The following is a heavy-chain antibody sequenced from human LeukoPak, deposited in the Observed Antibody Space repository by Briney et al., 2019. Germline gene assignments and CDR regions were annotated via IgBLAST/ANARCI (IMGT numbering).Heavy chain of an antibody. CDR3: AKEGRITMIVVVMFDAFDI. Sequence: PGGSLRLSCAASGFTFDDYAMHWVRQAPGKGLEWVSGISGSGGSTYHADSVKGRFTISRDNSKNTLYLQMNSLRAEDTAVYYCAKEGRITMIVVVMFDAFDIWGQGTMVTVSS. CDR2: ISGSGGST. CDR1: GFTFDDYA. J-gene: IGHJ3*02. V-gene: IGHV3-23*01. D-gene: IGHD3-22*01.